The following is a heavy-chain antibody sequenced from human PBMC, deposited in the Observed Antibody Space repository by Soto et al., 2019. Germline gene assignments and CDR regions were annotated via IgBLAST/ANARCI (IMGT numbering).Heavy chain of an antibody. Sequence: QVQLVQSGAEVKKAGSSVKVSCKASGGTFSSYTISWVRQAPGQGLEWMGRIIPILGLANYAQKFQGRVTITAEKSPSTAYMELSSLRSEDTAVYYCARNGYYDFRWGQGTLVTVSS. CDR1: GGTFSSYT. J-gene: IGHJ4*02. D-gene: IGHD3-3*01. CDR2: IIPILGLA. V-gene: IGHV1-69*02. CDR3: ARNGYYDFR.